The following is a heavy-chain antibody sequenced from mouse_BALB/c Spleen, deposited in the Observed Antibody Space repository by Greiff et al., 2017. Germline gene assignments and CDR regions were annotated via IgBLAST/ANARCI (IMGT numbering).Heavy chain of an antibody. CDR1: GYTFTDYA. J-gene: IGHJ4*01. D-gene: IGHD1-3*01. Sequence: VKLQQSGPELVRPGVSVKISCKGSGYTFTDYAMHWVKQSHAKSLEWIGVISTYYGNTNYNQKFKGKATMTVDKSSSTAYMELARLTSEDSAIYYCARDNYYAMDYWGQGTSVTVSS. V-gene: IGHV1-67*01. CDR3: ARDNYYAMDY. CDR2: ISTYYGNT.